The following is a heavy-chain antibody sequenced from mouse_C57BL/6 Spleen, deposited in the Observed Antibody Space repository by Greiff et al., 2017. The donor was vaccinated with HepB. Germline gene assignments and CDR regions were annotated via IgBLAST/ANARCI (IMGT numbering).Heavy chain of an antibody. CDR3: ARSEAYYSNYEYFDV. D-gene: IGHD2-5*01. CDR1: GYTFTDYY. Sequence: EVQLQQSGPELVKPGASVKISCKASGYTFTDYYMNWVKQSHGKSLEWIGDINPNNGGTSYNQKFKGKATLTVDKSSSTAYMELRSLTSEDSAVYYCARSEAYYSNYEYFDVWGTGTTVTVSS. CDR2: INPNNGGT. V-gene: IGHV1-26*01. J-gene: IGHJ1*03.